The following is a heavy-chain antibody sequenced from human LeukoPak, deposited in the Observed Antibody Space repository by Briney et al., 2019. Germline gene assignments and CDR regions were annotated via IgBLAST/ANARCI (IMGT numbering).Heavy chain of an antibody. J-gene: IGHJ3*02. CDR3: ARPITMTLNAFDI. CDR2: IYPGDSDT. D-gene: IGHD3-22*01. CDR1: GYSFTSYW. V-gene: IGHV5-51*01. Sequence: GESLKISCKGSGYSFTSYWIGWVRQMPGKSLEWMGIIYPGDSDTRYSPSFQGQVTISADKSISTAYLQWSSLKASDTAVYYCARPITMTLNAFDIWGQGTMVTVSS.